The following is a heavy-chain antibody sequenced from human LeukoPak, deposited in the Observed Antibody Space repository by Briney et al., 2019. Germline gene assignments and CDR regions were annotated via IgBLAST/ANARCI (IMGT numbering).Heavy chain of an antibody. CDR3: ARDSPAGGSNAFDI. CDR2: IYYSGST. J-gene: IGHJ3*02. V-gene: IGHV4-59*01. D-gene: IGHD3-16*01. CDR1: GGSISSYY. Sequence: SETLSLTCTVSGGSISSYYCSWIRQPPGKGLEWIGYIYYSGSTNYNPSLKSRVTISVDTSKNQFSLKLSSVTAADTAVYYCARDSPAGGSNAFDIWGQGTMVTVSS.